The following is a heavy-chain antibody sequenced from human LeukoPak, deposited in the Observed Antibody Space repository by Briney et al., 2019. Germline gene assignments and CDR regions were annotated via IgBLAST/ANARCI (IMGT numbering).Heavy chain of an antibody. V-gene: IGHV3-48*04. CDR2: ISSGSTTI. J-gene: IGHJ6*03. CDR3: ARDFEVPSAAPDYYYYYYMDV. Sequence: GGSLRLSCAASGFSFSTFSMNWVRRAPGKRLEWLSYISSGSTTIYYADSVKGRFAISRDNAENSLYLQMTSLRVEDTAVYYCARDFEVPSAAPDYYYYYYMDVWGKGTTVTVSS. CDR1: GFSFSTFS. D-gene: IGHD3-9*01.